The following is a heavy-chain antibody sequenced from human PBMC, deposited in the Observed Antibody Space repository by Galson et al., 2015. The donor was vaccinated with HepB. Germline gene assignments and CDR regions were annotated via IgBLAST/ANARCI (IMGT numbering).Heavy chain of an antibody. CDR3: ARALVVTWSYYYSYMDV. J-gene: IGHJ6*03. CDR2: IGAADDT. CDR1: GFIFSRYD. V-gene: IGHV3-13*01. Sequence: SLRLSCAAFGFIFSRYDMHWVRQATGKGLEWVSTIGAADDTYYPDAVKGRFTISSENAKKSLFLQMNSLRAEDTAVYYCARALVVTWSYYYSYMDVWGKGTTVTFSS. D-gene: IGHD2-21*02.